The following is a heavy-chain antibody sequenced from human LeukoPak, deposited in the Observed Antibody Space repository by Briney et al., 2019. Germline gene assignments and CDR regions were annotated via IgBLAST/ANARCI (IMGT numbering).Heavy chain of an antibody. CDR3: ARSNGYSSLHGSDY. Sequence: GESLKISCQTSGYDFTKYWVGWVRQMPGKGLEWMGIIHPLDSDIRKNPPFQGHVSLSVDTSVTTAYLQWDSLQASDTAVYYCARSNGYSSLHGSDYWGQGTLVTVSS. CDR2: IHPLDSDI. V-gene: IGHV5-51*01. J-gene: IGHJ4*02. D-gene: IGHD6-6*01. CDR1: GYDFTKYW.